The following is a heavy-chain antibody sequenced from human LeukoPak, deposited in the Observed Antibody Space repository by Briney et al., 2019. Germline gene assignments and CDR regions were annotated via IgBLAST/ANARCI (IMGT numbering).Heavy chain of an antibody. CDR3: ARVGYYGSGSYADRY. CDR2: INPNSGGT. J-gene: IGHJ4*02. V-gene: IGHV1-2*02. D-gene: IGHD3-10*01. CDR1: GYTFTGYY. Sequence: ASVKVSCKASGYTFTGYYMHGVRQAPGQGLEGMGWINPNSGGTNYAQKFQGRVTMTRDTSFSTAYMELRRLRSEDTAVYYCARVGYYGSGSYADRYWGQGTLVTVSS.